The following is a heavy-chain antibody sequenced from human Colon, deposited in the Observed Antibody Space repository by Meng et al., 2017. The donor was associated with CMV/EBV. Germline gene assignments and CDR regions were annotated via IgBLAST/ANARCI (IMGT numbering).Heavy chain of an antibody. J-gene: IGHJ4*02. D-gene: IGHD2-21*02. CDR1: YTFTSLP. Sequence: YTFTSLPMHWVRQDPGQGIEWMGWINAGNGNTKYSQQCQDRVTITRDTSASTAYMELSDLRSEDTAVYYCARDRPDHVCGGDCWFDFWGQGTLVTVSS. CDR3: ARDRPDHVCGGDCWFDF. V-gene: IGHV1-3*01. CDR2: INAGNGNT.